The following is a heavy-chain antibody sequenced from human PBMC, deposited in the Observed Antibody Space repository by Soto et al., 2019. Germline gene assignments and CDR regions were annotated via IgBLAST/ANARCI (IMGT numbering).Heavy chain of an antibody. V-gene: IGHV3-23*01. CDR1: GFTFSSYA. CDR3: AKAATYGDYVSGMDV. J-gene: IGHJ6*02. Sequence: GGSLRLSCAASGFTFSSYAMSWVRQAPGKGLEWVSAISGSGSSTYYADSVKGRFTISRDNSKNTLYLQMNSLRAEDTAVYYCAKAATYGDYVSGMDVWGQGTTVTVSS. CDR2: ISGSGSST. D-gene: IGHD4-17*01.